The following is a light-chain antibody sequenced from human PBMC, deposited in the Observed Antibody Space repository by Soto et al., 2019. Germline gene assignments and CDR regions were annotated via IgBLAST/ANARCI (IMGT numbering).Light chain of an antibody. CDR1: QGIRNA. CDR3: LQHSTYPWT. Sequence: DIQMTQFPSSLSAAVGDRVTITCRASQGIRNALGWYQQKPGKAPKRLIYAASSLQSGVPSRFSGSGSGTEFTLAISSLQPEDSATFYCLQHSTYPWTFGQGTKVEIK. J-gene: IGKJ1*01. CDR2: AAS. V-gene: IGKV1-17*01.